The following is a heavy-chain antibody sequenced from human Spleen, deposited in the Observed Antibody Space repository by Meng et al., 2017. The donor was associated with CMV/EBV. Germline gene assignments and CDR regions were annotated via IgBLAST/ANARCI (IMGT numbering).Heavy chain of an antibody. V-gene: IGHV4-38-2*02. Sequence: SETLSLTCTVSGYFISSGHYWGWIRQPPGKGLEWIGYIYHTGSTLYNPSLQSRVSMSVDTSKDQFSLTLTSVTAADTAVYYCARIPRNYDFWSGYSYYGMDVWGQGTTVTVSS. CDR1: GYFISSGHY. CDR3: ARIPRNYDFWSGYSYYGMDV. D-gene: IGHD3-3*01. CDR2: IYHTGST. J-gene: IGHJ6*02.